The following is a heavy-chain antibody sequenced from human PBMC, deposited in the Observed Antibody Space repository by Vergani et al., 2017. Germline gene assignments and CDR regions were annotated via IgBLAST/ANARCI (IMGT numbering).Heavy chain of an antibody. J-gene: IGHJ6*03. CDR1: GYTFTDYY. CDR3: ARALRRLYCTTTSCVGLPLLYYYYMDV. CDR2: INPNSGGT. Sequence: QVQLVQSGAEVKKPGASVKVSCKASGYTFTDYYLHWVRQAPGQGLEWMGWINPNSGGTNFAQKFQGRVTMTRDTSISTAYMELKRLRSDDTALYYCARALRRLYCTTTSCVGLPLLYYYYMDVWGKGTTVTVSS. V-gene: IGHV1-2*02. D-gene: IGHD2-2*01.